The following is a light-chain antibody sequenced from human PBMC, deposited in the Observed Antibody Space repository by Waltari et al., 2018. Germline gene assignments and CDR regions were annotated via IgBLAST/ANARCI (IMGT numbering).Light chain of an antibody. J-gene: IGLJ1*01. CDR3: CSYNDGPYV. CDR1: SSAVGTYNL. Sequence: QSALTQPASVSGSPGQSITISCTGTSSAVGTYNLVSWYQQPPGKAPKPMIFEVTKRPSGVSSRFSASRSGNTASLTISGLQAEDEADYYCCSYNDGPYVFGTGTKVTVL. V-gene: IGLV2-23*02. CDR2: EVT.